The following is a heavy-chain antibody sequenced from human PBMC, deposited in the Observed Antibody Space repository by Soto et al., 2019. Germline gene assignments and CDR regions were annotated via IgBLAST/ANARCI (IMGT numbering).Heavy chain of an antibody. J-gene: IGHJ4*02. CDR2: VSGSGDST. CDR1: GFTFSSYA. CDR3: AKGHTMVXGVTYFDY. V-gene: IGHV3-23*01. D-gene: IGHD3-10*01. Sequence: EVQLLESGGGLEQPGGSLRLSCAASGFTFSSYAMSWVRQAPGKGLEWVAGVSGSGDSTYYADSVKGRFTISRDNAKNTLYLQMNSLRAEDTAVYYCAKGHTMVXGVTYFDYWGQGTLVTVSS.